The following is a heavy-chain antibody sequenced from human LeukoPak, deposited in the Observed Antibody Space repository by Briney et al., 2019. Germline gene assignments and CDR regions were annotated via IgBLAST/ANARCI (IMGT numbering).Heavy chain of an antibody. V-gene: IGHV3-48*02. Sequence: GGSLRLSCVASGFSFSSYSINWVRRAPGKGLEWAAYISRSSSMMYYADPVKGRFTISRDNAKNSLYLQMNSLRDEDTAVYYCARDFRHSLDSSIQGYDLWGQGTLVTVSS. CDR1: GFSFSSYS. J-gene: IGHJ3*01. CDR3: ARDFRHSLDSSIQGYDL. D-gene: IGHD6-6*01. CDR2: ISRSSSMM.